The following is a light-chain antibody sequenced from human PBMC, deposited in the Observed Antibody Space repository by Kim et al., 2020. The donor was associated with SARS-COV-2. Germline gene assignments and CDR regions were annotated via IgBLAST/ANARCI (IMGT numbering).Light chain of an antibody. CDR3: QQYNSYSYT. CDR2: KAS. J-gene: IGKJ2*01. Sequence: ASVGDRVTITCQDSQSISSWLAWYQQKPGKAPKLLIYKASSLESGVPSRFSGSGSGTEFTLTISSLQPDDFATYYCQQYNSYSYTFGQGTKLEI. CDR1: QSISSW. V-gene: IGKV1-5*03.